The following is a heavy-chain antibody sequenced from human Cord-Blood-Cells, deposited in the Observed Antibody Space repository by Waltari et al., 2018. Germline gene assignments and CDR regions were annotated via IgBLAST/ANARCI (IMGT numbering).Heavy chain of an antibody. CDR2: ISYDGSNK. D-gene: IGHD3-3*01. V-gene: IGHV3-30-3*01. CDR3: ARDREYYDFWSGSFDY. CDR1: GFTFSSYA. Sequence: QVQLVESGGGVVQPGRSLRLSCAASGFTFSSYAMHWVRQAPGKGLEWVAVISYDGSNKYYADSGKGRFTISRDNSKNTLYLQMNSLRAEDTAVYYCARDREYYDFWSGSFDYWGQGTLVTVSS. J-gene: IGHJ4*02.